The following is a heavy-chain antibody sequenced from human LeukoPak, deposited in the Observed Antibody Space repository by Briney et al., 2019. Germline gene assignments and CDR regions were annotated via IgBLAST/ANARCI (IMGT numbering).Heavy chain of an antibody. CDR3: ARVAGHSSGWYSDFDY. V-gene: IGHV4-30-2*01. CDR1: GGSIDNEDDY. D-gene: IGHD6-19*01. CDR2: MSSGGTA. Sequence: SQTLSLTCTVSGGSIDNEDDYWNWIRQPPGKGLEWIGYMSSGGTAYYNPSLKSRLTISIDRSKNQSSPKLSSVTAADTAVYYCARVAGHSSGWYSDFDYWGQGTLVTVSS. J-gene: IGHJ4*02.